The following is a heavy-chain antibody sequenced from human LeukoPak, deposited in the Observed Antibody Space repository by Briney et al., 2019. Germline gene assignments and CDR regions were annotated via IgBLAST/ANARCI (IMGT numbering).Heavy chain of an antibody. CDR3: ARDQGGGTSY. CDR1: GFTFSDYY. V-gene: IGHV3-11*04. CDR2: ISGTGGSI. J-gene: IGHJ4*02. Sequence: GGSLRLSCAASGFTFSDYYMSWIRQAPGKGLEWVSLISGTGGSIYYADSVKGRFTISRDNAKNSLYLQMNSLRAEDTAIYYCARDQGGGTSYWGQGTLVTVSS. D-gene: IGHD2-15*01.